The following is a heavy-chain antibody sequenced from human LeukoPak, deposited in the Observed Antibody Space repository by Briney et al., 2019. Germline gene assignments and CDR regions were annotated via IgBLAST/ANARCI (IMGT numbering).Heavy chain of an antibody. Sequence: PSETLSLTCSVSGYSISTGYYWGWMRQPPGKGLEWIGGIYHTGTTYYNPSLRSRVTMSLDTSRNQFSLKLSSLTAADTAVYYCARDGPYNGNRGLFAPWGQGTLVTVSS. CDR2: IYHTGTT. J-gene: IGHJ5*02. CDR1: GYSISTGYY. V-gene: IGHV4-38-2*02. D-gene: IGHD1/OR15-1a*01. CDR3: ARDGPYNGNRGLFAP.